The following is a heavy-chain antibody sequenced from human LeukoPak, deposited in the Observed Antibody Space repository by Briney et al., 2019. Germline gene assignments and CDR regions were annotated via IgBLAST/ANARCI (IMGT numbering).Heavy chain of an antibody. J-gene: IGHJ4*02. CDR2: IYTTGST. Sequence: KSSETLSLTCTVSGGSISSGSYYWSWIRQPAGKGLEWIGRIYTTGSTNYNPSLKSRLTISVDTSKNQFSLKLRSVTAADTAVYYCAKSGGYGLIDYWGQGTRVTVSS. V-gene: IGHV4-61*02. CDR1: GGSISSGSYY. CDR3: AKSGGYGLIDY. D-gene: IGHD1-26*01.